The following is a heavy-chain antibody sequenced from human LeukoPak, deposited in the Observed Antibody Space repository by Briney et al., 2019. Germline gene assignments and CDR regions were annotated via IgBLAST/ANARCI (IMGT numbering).Heavy chain of an antibody. D-gene: IGHD6-19*01. J-gene: IGHJ4*02. V-gene: IGHV1-69*04. CDR1: GGTFSSYA. CDR2: IIPILGIA. Sequence: SVKVSSKPSGGTFSSYAISWVRHGPGQGREWMGRIIPILGIANYAQKFQGRVTITADKSTSTAYMELSRLRSEDTAVYYCARVSSSGWTGYFDYWGQGTLVTVSS. CDR3: ARVSSSGWTGYFDY.